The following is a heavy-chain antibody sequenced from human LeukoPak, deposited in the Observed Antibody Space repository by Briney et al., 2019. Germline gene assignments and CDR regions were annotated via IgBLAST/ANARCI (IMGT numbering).Heavy chain of an antibody. CDR3: AKAHAVPDY. Sequence: GGSLRLSCAASGFTISDYYMNWIRQAPGKGLEWVSAISGSGGSTYYADSVKGRFTISRDNSKNTLYLQMNSLRAEDTAVYYCAKAHAVPDYWGQGTLVTVSS. J-gene: IGHJ4*02. CDR1: GFTISDYY. V-gene: IGHV3-23*01. CDR2: ISGSGGST. D-gene: IGHD6-19*01.